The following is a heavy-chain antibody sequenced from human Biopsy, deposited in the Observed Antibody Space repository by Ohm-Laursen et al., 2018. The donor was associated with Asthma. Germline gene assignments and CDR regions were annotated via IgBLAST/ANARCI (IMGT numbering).Heavy chain of an antibody. CDR1: GFTLTTYA. CDR3: ARDVVWFREVGGMDV. CDR2: ISYDGSTK. J-gene: IGHJ6*02. V-gene: IGHV3-30*03. Sequence: SLRLSCAASGFTLTTYAIHWVRQAPGKGLEWVAVISYDGSTKYSADSVKGRFIVSRDISKNILSLQMNSLRPEDTDVYYCARDVVWFREVGGMDVWGQGTTVTVSS. D-gene: IGHD3-10*01.